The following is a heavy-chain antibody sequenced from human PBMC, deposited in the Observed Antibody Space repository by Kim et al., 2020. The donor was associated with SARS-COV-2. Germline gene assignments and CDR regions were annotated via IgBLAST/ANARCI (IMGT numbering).Heavy chain of an antibody. J-gene: IGHJ4*01. CDR3: ARSYYDILTGYYPYYFDY. D-gene: IGHD3-9*01. V-gene: IGHV4-59*01. CDR2: IYYSGST. CDR1: GGSISSYY. Sequence: SETLSLTCTVSGGSISSYYWSWIRQPPGKGLEWMGYIYYSGSTNYNPSLKSRVPISVDTSKNQFSLKLSSVTAADTAVYYCARSYYDILTGYYPYYFDY.